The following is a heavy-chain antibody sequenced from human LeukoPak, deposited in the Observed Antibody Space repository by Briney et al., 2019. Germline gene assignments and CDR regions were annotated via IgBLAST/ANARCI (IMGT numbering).Heavy chain of an antibody. J-gene: IGHJ6*03. CDR2: IYYSGST. V-gene: IGHV4-59*01. D-gene: IGHD2-2*01. CDR1: GGSTSSYY. Sequence: PSETLTLTCTVSGGSTSSYYWSWIRQPPGKGLEWIGYIYYSGSTNYNPSLKSRVTMSVDTSKNQFSLKLSSVTAADTAVYYCARSAGYQLLEGYYYYMDVWGKGTTVTVSS. CDR3: ARSAGYQLLEGYYYYMDV.